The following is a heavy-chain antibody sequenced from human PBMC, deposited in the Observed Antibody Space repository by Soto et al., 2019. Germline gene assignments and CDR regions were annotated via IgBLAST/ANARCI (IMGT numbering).Heavy chain of an antibody. V-gene: IGHV4-39*01. CDR1: GGSISSSSYY. D-gene: IGHD3-16*01. CDR3: ARLTWGVLDY. Sequence: PSETLSLTCTVSGGSISSSSYYWGWIRQPPGKGLEWIGSIYYSGSTYYNPSLKSRVTISVDTSKNQFSLKLSSVTAADTAVYYCARLTWGVLDYWGQGTLVTVPS. J-gene: IGHJ4*02. CDR2: IYYSGST.